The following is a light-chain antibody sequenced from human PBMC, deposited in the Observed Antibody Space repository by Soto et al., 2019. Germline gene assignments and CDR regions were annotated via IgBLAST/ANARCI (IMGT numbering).Light chain of an antibody. V-gene: IGLV1-51*01. CDR2: ADD. CDR3: GSWDSRLSAYV. Sequence: QSVMTQPPSVSAAPGQSVTISCSGSSSNSGGNSVSWYQHLPGTAPKLRIYADDKLPSGIPDRFSGSKSGTSATLGITGFQTVDEADYYCGSWDSRLSAYVCGTGTKLPVL. CDR1: SSNSGGNS. J-gene: IGLJ1*01.